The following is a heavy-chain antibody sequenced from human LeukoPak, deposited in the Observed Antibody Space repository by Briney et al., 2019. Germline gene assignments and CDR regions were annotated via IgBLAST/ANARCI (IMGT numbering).Heavy chain of an antibody. Sequence: SETLSLTCTVSGGSISSYYWSWIRQPPGKGLEWIGYIYYSGSTDYNPSLKSRVTISVDTSKNQFSLKLSSVTAADTAVYYCARVDYYDSSGYYIDYWGQGTLATVSS. CDR1: GGSISSYY. D-gene: IGHD3-22*01. CDR3: ARVDYYDSSGYYIDY. CDR2: IYYSGST. J-gene: IGHJ4*02. V-gene: IGHV4-59*01.